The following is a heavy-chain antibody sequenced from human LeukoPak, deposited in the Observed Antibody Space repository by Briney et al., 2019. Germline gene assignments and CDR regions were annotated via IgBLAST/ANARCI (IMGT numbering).Heavy chain of an antibody. Sequence: GGSLRLSCAASGFTFSNHGMNWVRQAPGKGLEWVSGISGSGGRTYYADSVKGRFTISRDNSKNTVYLQMNSLRAEDTAVYYCAKDRSHGTFEIWGQGTMVTVSS. V-gene: IGHV3-23*01. J-gene: IGHJ3*02. D-gene: IGHD3-10*01. CDR2: ISGSGGRT. CDR3: AKDRSHGTFEI. CDR1: GFTFSNHG.